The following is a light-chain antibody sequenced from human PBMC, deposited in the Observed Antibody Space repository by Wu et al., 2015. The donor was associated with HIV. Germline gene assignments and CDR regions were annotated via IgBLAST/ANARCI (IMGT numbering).Light chain of an antibody. V-gene: IGKV3-15*01. J-gene: IGKJ1*01. Sequence: EIVMMQSPATLSVSPGERATLSCRANQSVSNNLAWYQQKPGQAPKLLIYGASTRATGIAVRFIGSGSGTDFTLTISSMESEDFALYYCQQYNDWPLWTFGQGTNGGDQ. CDR2: GAS. CDR3: QQYNDWPLWT. CDR1: QSVSNN.